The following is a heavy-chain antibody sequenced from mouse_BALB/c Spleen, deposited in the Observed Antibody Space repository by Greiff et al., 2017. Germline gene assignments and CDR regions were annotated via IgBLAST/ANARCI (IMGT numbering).Heavy chain of an antibody. D-gene: IGHD3-2*02. CDR2: IWGDGST. J-gene: IGHJ2*01. CDR1: GFSLTSYG. CDR3: AREGWGHYFDY. Sequence: QVQLQQSGPGLVAPSQSLSITCTVSGFSLTSYGVSWVRQPPGKGLEWLGVIWGDGSTNYHSALISRLSISKDNSKSQVFLKMNSLQTDDTARYYCAREGWGHYFDYWGQGTTLTVSS. V-gene: IGHV2-3*01.